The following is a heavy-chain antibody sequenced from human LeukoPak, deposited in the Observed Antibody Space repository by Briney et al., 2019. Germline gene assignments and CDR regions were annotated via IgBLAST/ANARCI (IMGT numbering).Heavy chain of an antibody. V-gene: IGHV4-39*01. CDR3: ARQNLGYCSGGRCSNYFDY. J-gene: IGHJ4*02. Sequence: SETLSLTCTVSGGSITSSGYLWGWIRQPPGKGLEWIGSIYYSGSTYYIQSHKSRVTISVDTSKNQFSLNLNSVTAADTAVYYCARQNLGYCSGGRCSNYFDYWGQGTLVTVSS. CDR1: GGSITSSGYL. CDR2: IYYSGST. D-gene: IGHD2-15*01.